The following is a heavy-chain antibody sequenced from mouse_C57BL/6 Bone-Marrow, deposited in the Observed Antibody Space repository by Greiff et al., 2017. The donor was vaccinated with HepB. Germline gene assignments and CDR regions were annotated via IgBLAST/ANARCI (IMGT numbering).Heavy chain of an antibody. Sequence: QVQLQQPGAELVKPGASVKLSCKASGYTFTSYWMHWVKQRPGQGLEWIGMIHPNSGSTNYNEKFKSKATLTVDKSSSTAYMQLSSLTSEDSAVYYCARSVVATRNFDYWGQGTTLTVSS. V-gene: IGHV1-64*01. CDR1: GYTFTSYW. CDR3: ARSVVATRNFDY. D-gene: IGHD1-1*01. J-gene: IGHJ2*01. CDR2: IHPNSGST.